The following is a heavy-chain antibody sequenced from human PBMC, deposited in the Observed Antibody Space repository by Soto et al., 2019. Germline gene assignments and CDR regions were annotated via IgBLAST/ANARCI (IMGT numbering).Heavy chain of an antibody. CDR3: AAEPNPYGMDV. D-gene: IGHD1-26*01. Sequence: QVQLQQWGAGLLKPSETLSLTCAVYGGSFSGYYWSWIRQPPGKGLEWIGEINHSGSTNYNPSLKSRVTISVDTSKNQFSLKLSSVTAADTAVYYCAAEPNPYGMDVCGQGTTVTVSS. CDR2: INHSGST. CDR1: GGSFSGYY. V-gene: IGHV4-34*01. J-gene: IGHJ6*02.